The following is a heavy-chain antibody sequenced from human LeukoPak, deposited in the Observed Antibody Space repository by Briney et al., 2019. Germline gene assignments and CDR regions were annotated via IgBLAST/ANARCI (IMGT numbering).Heavy chain of an antibody. CDR2: IYYSGST. J-gene: IGHJ3*02. D-gene: IGHD6-13*01. Sequence: SETLSLTCTVSGGSIRSYYWSWIRQPPGKGLEWIGYIYYSGSTNYNPSLKSRVTMSVDTSKNQFSLKLSSVTAADTAVYYCARYQTPIAAAGSRYAFDIWGQGTMVTASS. V-gene: IGHV4-59*01. CDR3: ARYQTPIAAAGSRYAFDI. CDR1: GGSIRSYY.